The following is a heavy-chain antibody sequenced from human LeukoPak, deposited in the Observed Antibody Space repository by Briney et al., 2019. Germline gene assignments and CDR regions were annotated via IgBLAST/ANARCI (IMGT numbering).Heavy chain of an antibody. Sequence: SETLSLTCTVSGGSISNYYWTWIRQPPGKGLEWIGFISYSGNTNYNPSLKSRVTISLDTSKNQFSLKLSAADTAVYYCARGVGSGYTDYWGQGALVTVSS. D-gene: IGHD3-3*01. CDR2: ISYSGNT. V-gene: IGHV4-59*01. CDR3: ARGVGSGYTDY. CDR1: GGSISNYY. J-gene: IGHJ4*02.